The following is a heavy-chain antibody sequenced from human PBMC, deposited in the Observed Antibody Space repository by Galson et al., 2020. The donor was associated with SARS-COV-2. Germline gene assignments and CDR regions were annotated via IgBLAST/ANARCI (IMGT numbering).Heavy chain of an antibody. V-gene: IGHV2-70*01. D-gene: IGHD5-12*01. CDR2: IDSHDEK. CDR3: ARIRVEMATSGYYYYYGMDV. J-gene: IGHJ6*02. CDR1: GFSLSTSARG. Sequence: SGPTLVHPTQTLTLTYTFSGFSLSTSARGVTWIRQPPENALERLAHIDSHDEKYYSTSLKTRLTISKDTSKNQVVLTMAKMDPVDTATYYCARIRVEMATSGYYYYYGMDVWGQGTTVTVAS.